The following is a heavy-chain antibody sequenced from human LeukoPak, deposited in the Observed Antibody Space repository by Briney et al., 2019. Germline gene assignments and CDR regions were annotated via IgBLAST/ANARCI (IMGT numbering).Heavy chain of an antibody. CDR2: ISSSSSTI. CDR3: ARVADWLDP. CDR1: GFTFSNYN. J-gene: IGHJ5*02. Sequence: PGGSLRLSCAASGFTFSNYNMNWVRQAPGKGLEWVSYISSSSSTIYYADSVKGRFTISRDNAKNSQYLQMNSLRAEDTAVYYCARVADWLDPWGQGTLVTVSS. V-gene: IGHV3-48*01.